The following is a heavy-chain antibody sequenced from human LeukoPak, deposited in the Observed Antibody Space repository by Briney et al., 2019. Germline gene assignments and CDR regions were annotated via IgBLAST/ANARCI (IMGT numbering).Heavy chain of an antibody. Sequence: SGGSLRLSCAASGFTFSSYAMSWVRQAPGKGLEWVSAISGSGGSTYYADSVKGRFTISRDNSKNTLYLQMNSLRAEDTAVYYCAKDPYSGYYPYYFDYWGQGTLVTVSS. J-gene: IGHJ4*02. D-gene: IGHD3-22*01. CDR2: ISGSGGST. CDR3: AKDPYSGYYPYYFDY. CDR1: GFTFSSYA. V-gene: IGHV3-23*01.